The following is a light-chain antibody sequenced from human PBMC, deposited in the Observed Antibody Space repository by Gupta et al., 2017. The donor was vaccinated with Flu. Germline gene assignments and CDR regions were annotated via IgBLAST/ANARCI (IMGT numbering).Light chain of an antibody. V-gene: IGKV2-28*01. J-gene: IGKJ2*01. CDR2: LGS. CDR1: QSLLHSNGYNY. CDR3: MQALQTPYT. Sequence: ENVMTQIAVSLPIHPGGPASSSCQSSQSLLHSNGYNYLDCYQQKPGQSPLLLIYLGSNRAAGVPDRFSGSGSGTDFTLKSSRVDAEDVGVYYCMQALQTPYTFGQGTKLEIK.